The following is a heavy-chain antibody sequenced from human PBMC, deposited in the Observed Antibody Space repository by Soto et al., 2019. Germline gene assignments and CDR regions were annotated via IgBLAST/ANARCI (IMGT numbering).Heavy chain of an antibody. Sequence: ASVKVSCKASGGTFSIYAISGVGQAPGQGLEWMGGIIPIFGTANYAQKFQGRVTITADESTSTAYMELSSLRSEDTAVYYCAKGAGTTYGMDVWGQGTTVTV. V-gene: IGHV1-69*13. CDR2: IIPIFGTA. CDR3: AKGAGTTYGMDV. D-gene: IGHD1-7*01. J-gene: IGHJ6*02. CDR1: GGTFSIYA.